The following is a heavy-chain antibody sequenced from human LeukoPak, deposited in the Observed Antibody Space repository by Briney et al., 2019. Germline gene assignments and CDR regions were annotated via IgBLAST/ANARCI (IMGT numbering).Heavy chain of an antibody. CDR2: IGGSDGGT. Sequence: PGGSLRLSCATSGFPFSSYAMSWVRQAPGKGLEWVSTIGGSDGGTYYADSVKGRFTISRDNSKNTLYLQMNSLRAEDTAIYYCARDLSEKYCIDYWGQGTLVTVSS. CDR1: GFPFSSYA. V-gene: IGHV3-23*01. CDR3: ARDLSEKYCIDY. J-gene: IGHJ4*02. D-gene: IGHD2-8*02.